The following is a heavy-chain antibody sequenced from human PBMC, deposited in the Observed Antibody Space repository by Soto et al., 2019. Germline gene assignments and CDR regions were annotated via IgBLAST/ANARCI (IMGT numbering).Heavy chain of an antibody. J-gene: IGHJ4*02. CDR2: IWYDGSNK. CDR3: ARDGSWYGAAGPQYYFED. Sequence: GGSLRLSCAASGFTFSSYGMHWVRQAPGKGLEWVAVIWYDGSNKYYADSVKGRFTISRDNSKNTLYLQMNSLRAEDTAVYYCARDGSWYGAAGPQYYFEDWGEGFLVTFSS. CDR1: GFTFSSYG. D-gene: IGHD6-13*01. V-gene: IGHV3-33*01.